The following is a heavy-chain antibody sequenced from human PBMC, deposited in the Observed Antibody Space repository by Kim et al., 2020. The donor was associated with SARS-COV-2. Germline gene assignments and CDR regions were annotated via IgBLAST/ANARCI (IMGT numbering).Heavy chain of an antibody. CDR3: ARDHYGGKEDWFDP. V-gene: IGHV3-11*05. Sequence: ADSVKGRFTISRDNAKNSLYLQMNSLRAEDTAVYYCARDHYGGKEDWFDPWGQGTLVTVSS. J-gene: IGHJ5*02. D-gene: IGHD4-17*01.